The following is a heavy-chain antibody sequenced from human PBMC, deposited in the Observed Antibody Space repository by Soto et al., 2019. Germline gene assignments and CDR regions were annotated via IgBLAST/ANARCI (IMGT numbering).Heavy chain of an antibody. Sequence: EVQLLESGGGLVQPVGSLRLSCAASGFTFSSYSMTWVRQAPGKGLEWVSTISGNGGTTYYADSVKGRFTISRDNSKNTLSLQMNSLGAEDTAVYYCSKFGDYGGNQTIDYWGQGTLVTVSS. D-gene: IGHD4-17*01. J-gene: IGHJ4*02. CDR1: GFTFSSYS. CDR3: SKFGDYGGNQTIDY. CDR2: ISGNGGTT. V-gene: IGHV3-23*01.